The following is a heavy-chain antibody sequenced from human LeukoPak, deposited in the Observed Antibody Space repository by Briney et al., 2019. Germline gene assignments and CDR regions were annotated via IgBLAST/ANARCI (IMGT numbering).Heavy chain of an antibody. CDR1: GFTFSSYA. Sequence: PGGSLRLSCAASGFTFSSYAMSWVRQAPGKGQEWVSAISGSGGSTYYADSVKGRFTISRDNSKNTLYLQMNSLRAEDTAVYYCAKGDGDYMYYFDYWGQGTLVTVSS. D-gene: IGHD4-17*01. V-gene: IGHV3-23*01. J-gene: IGHJ4*02. CDR3: AKGDGDYMYYFDY. CDR2: ISGSGGST.